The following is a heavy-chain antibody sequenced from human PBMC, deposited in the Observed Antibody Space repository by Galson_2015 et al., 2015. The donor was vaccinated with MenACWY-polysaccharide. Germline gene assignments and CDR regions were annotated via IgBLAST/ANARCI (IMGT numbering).Heavy chain of an antibody. CDR1: GFTFSSYW. CDR3: ARVQGGYSNDWHHPYYGMDA. V-gene: IGHV3-74*01. Sequence: SLRLSCAASGFTFSSYWMHWVRQVPGKGLVWVSRISSDGSSTSYADSVKGRFTISRDNAKNTLHLQMNSLRVEDTAVYYCARVQGGYSNDWHHPYYGMDAWGQGTTVTVSS. CDR2: ISSDGSST. D-gene: IGHD6-13*01. J-gene: IGHJ6*02.